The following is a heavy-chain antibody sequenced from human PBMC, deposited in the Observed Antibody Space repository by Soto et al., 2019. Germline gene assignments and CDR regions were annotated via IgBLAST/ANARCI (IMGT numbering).Heavy chain of an antibody. J-gene: IGHJ4*02. CDR1: GGSISSYY. CDR2: IYYSGST. D-gene: IGHD2-15*01. CDR3: ARGYPGYFDY. V-gene: IGHV4-59*01. Sequence: SETLSLTCTVSGGSISSYYLSWIRQPPGKGLEWIGYIYYSGSTNYNPSLRSRVTISVDTSKNQFSLKLSSVTAADTAVYYCARGYPGYFDYWGQGTLVTVSS.